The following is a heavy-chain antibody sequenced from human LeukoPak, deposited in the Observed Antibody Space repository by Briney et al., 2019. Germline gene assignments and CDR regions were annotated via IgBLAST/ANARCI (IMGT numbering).Heavy chain of an antibody. Sequence: PSETLSLTCTVSGGSISSSSYYWGWIRQPPGKGLEWIGSIYYSGSTYYNPSLKSRVTISVDTSKNQFSLKLSSVTAADTAVYYCARLRGWQQLAYFDYWGQGTLVTVSS. J-gene: IGHJ4*02. D-gene: IGHD6-13*01. CDR3: ARLRGWQQLAYFDY. CDR1: GGSISSSSYY. V-gene: IGHV4-39*01. CDR2: IYYSGST.